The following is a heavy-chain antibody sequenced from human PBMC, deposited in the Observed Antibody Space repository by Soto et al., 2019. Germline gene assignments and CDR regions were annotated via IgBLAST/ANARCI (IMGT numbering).Heavy chain of an antibody. Sequence: GASVKVSCKASGYTFTGYYIHWVRQAPGQGLEWMGWINPNSGGTNYAPKFQGWVSMTRDTSISTAYMELTSPRSDDTAVYYCARDAESSLGAENFDMWDQGTMVTVS. CDR1: GYTFTGYY. V-gene: IGHV1-2*04. D-gene: IGHD3-16*01. CDR2: INPNSGGT. CDR3: ARDAESSLGAENFDM. J-gene: IGHJ3*02.